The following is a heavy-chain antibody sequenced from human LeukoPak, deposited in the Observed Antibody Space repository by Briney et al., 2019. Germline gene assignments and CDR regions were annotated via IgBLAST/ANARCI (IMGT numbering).Heavy chain of an antibody. Sequence: NPSETLSLTCTVSGGSISSSSYYWGWIRQPPGKGLEWIGSIYYSGSTYYNPSLKSRVTISVDTSKNQFSLKLSSVTAADTAVYYCASLSVVAATLDCWGQGTLVTVSS. V-gene: IGHV4-39*07. CDR2: IYYSGST. CDR3: ASLSVVAATLDC. J-gene: IGHJ4*02. D-gene: IGHD2-15*01. CDR1: GGSISSSSYY.